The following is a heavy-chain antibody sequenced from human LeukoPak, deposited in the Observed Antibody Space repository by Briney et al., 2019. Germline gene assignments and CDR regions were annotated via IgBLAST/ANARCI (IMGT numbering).Heavy chain of an antibody. V-gene: IGHV4-30-4*08. CDR2: IYYSGRT. CDR3: ARARILYTYNWFDP. CDR1: GGSISSGDYY. Sequence: SQTLSLTCTVSGGSISSGDYYWRWIRQPPGKGLEWIEYIYYSGRTYYNPSLKSRVTISVDTSKNQFSLKLSSVTAADTVVYYCARARILYTYNWFDPWGQGTLVTVSS. J-gene: IGHJ5*02. D-gene: IGHD2-8*01.